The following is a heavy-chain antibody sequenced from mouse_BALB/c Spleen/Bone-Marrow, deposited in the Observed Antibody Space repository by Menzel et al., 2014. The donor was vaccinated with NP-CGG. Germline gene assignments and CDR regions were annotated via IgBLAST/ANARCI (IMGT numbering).Heavy chain of an antibody. CDR2: IYPYNGVS. Sequence: EVQLQQSGPELVKPGASVKISCKAFGYSFTGYYMHWVKQSHGNSLDWIGYIYPYNGVSSYNQKFKGKATLTVDKSSSTAFMERRSLTSDDSAVYYCESRGEYFDVWGAGTTVTVSS. CDR1: GYSFTGYY. CDR3: ESRGEYFDV. J-gene: IGHJ1*01. V-gene: IGHV1-31*01.